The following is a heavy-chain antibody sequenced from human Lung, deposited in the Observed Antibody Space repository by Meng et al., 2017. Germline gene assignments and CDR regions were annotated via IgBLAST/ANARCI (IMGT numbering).Heavy chain of an antibody. D-gene: IGHD4-11*01. CDR2: INHSGST. CDR3: ARGPTTMAHDFDY. CDR1: GGSFSDYY. V-gene: IGHV4-34*01. Sequence: QVQLQQWGGRLLKPSEILSLHCVVSGGSFSDYYWSWIRQPPGKGLEWIGEINHSGSTNYNPSLESRATISVDTSQNNLSLKLSSVTAADSAVYYCARGPTTMAHDFDYWGQGTLVTVSS. J-gene: IGHJ4*02.